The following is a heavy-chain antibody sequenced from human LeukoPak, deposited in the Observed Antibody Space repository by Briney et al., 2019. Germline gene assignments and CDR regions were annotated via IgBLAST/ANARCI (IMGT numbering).Heavy chain of an antibody. J-gene: IGHJ3*02. CDR2: IKQDGSEK. Sequence: GGSLRLSCAASGFTFSSYWMSWVRQAPGKGLEWVANIKQDGSEKYYVDSVKGRFTISRDNAKNSLYLQMNSLRAEDTAVYYCVYCSGGSCYLNAFDIWGQGTMVTVSS. CDR3: VYCSGGSCYLNAFDI. CDR1: GFTFSSYW. D-gene: IGHD2-15*01. V-gene: IGHV3-7*01.